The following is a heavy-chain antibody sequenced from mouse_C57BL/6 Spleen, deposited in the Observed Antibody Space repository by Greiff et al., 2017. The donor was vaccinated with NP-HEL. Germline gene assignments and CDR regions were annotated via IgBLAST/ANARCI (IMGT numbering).Heavy chain of an antibody. CDR1: GYTFTSYW. Sequence: QVHVKQPGAELVKPGASVKLSCKASGYTFTSYWMHWVKQRPGRGLEWIGRIDPNSGGTKYNEKFKSKATLTVDKPSSTAYMQLSSLTSEDSAVYYCARDYGSSYAGDYWGQGTTLTVSS. CDR3: ARDYGSSYAGDY. D-gene: IGHD1-1*01. V-gene: IGHV1-72*01. J-gene: IGHJ2*01. CDR2: IDPNSGGT.